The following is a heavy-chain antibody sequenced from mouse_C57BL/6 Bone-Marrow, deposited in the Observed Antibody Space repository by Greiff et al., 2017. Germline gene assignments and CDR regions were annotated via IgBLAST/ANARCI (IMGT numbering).Heavy chain of an antibody. D-gene: IGHD1-1*01. CDR3: ARWDGSSYWDY. V-gene: IGHV1-82*01. CDR2: IYPGDGDT. CDR1: GYAFSSSW. Sequence: QVQLQQSGPELVKPGASVKISCKASGYAFSSSWMNWVKQRPGKGLEWIGRIYPGDGDTNYNGKFKGKATLTADKSSSTAYMQLSSLTSEDSAVYFCARWDGSSYWDYWGQGTTLTVSS. J-gene: IGHJ2*01.